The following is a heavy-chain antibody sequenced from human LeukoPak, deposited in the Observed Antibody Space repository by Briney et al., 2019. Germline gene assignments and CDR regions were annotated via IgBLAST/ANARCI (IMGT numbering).Heavy chain of an antibody. D-gene: IGHD6-13*01. J-gene: IGHJ4*02. Sequence: SETLSLTCAVYGESFSGYYWNWLRQPPGKGLEWIGEINHSGSTNYNPSLKSRVTISVDTSKNQFSLKLSSVTAADTAVYYCARGDGAAAGKGLDYWGQGTLVTVCS. V-gene: IGHV4-34*01. CDR3: ARGDGAAAGKGLDY. CDR1: GESFSGYY. CDR2: INHSGST.